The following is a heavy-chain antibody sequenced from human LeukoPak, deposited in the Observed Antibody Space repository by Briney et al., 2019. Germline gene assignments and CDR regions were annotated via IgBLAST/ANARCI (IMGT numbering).Heavy chain of an antibody. V-gene: IGHV4-4*02. D-gene: IGHD3-22*01. CDR2: IYHSGGT. CDR1: GGSISSSNW. Sequence: SEPLSLTCAVSGGSISSSNWWSWVRQPPGKGLEWIGEIYHSGGTNYNPSLKSRVTISVDKSKNQFSLNLSSVTAADTAVYHCARGHYDKSWFDPWGQGTLVTVSS. CDR3: ARGHYDKSWFDP. J-gene: IGHJ5*02.